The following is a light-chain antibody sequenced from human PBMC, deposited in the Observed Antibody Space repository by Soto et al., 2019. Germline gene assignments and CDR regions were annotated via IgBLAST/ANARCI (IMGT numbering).Light chain of an antibody. J-gene: IGKJ1*01. CDR3: QQYYSFPRT. V-gene: IGKV3-20*01. Sequence: EIVLTQSPGTLSLSPGERATLSCRASQSFNSIYLAWYQQKPGQAPRLLIYGASSRATGIPDRFSGSASGTEFTLTISCLQSEDFATYYCQQYYSFPRTFGQGTRWIS. CDR2: GAS. CDR1: QSFNSIY.